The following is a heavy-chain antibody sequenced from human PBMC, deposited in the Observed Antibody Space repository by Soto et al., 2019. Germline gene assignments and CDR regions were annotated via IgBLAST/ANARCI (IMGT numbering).Heavy chain of an antibody. V-gene: IGHV1-69*13. D-gene: IGHD6-6*01. CDR2: IIPIFGTA. CDR1: GGTFSSYA. Sequence: SVKVSCKASGGTFSSYAISWARQAPGQGLEWMGGIIPIFGTANYAQKFQGRVTITADESTSTAYMELSSLRSEDTAVYYCAAQLVRSYYYSGMDVWGQGTTVTVSS. J-gene: IGHJ6*02. CDR3: AAQLVRSYYYSGMDV.